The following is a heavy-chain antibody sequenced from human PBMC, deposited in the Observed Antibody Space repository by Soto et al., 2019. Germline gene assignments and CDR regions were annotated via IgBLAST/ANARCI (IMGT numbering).Heavy chain of an antibody. Sequence: NPSETLSLTCTVSGSSISGSSYYWGWIRQPPGKGLEWIGNIYYSGSTYYNPSLKSRVTISVDTSKNQFSLKLSSVTAADTAVYYCARDKITGLFDYWGQGTLVTVSS. J-gene: IGHJ4*02. CDR3: ARDKITGLFDY. D-gene: IGHD2-8*02. CDR1: GSSISGSSYY. CDR2: IYYSGST. V-gene: IGHV4-39*02.